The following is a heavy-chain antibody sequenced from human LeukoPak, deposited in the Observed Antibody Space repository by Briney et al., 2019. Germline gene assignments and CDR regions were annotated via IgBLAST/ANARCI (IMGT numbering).Heavy chain of an antibody. Sequence: SETLSLTCTVSGGSTSSYYWSWIRQPAGKGLEWIGRIYTSGSTNYNPSLKSRVTMSVDTSKNQFSLKLSSVTAADTAVYYCARDFDSSGWYDNWFDPWGQGTLVTVSS. V-gene: IGHV4-4*07. CDR2: IYTSGST. D-gene: IGHD6-19*01. J-gene: IGHJ5*02. CDR1: GGSTSSYY. CDR3: ARDFDSSGWYDNWFDP.